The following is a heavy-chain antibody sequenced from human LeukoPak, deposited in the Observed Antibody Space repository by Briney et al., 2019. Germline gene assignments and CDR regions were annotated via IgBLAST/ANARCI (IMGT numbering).Heavy chain of an antibody. CDR3: AKVNSGTYSGYFDY. Sequence: GESLKISCKGSGYSFTNYWIGWPRQMPGKGLGWMGIIYPGDSDTRYSPSFQGQVTISADKSISTAYLQWSSLKASDTAMYYCAKVNSGTYSGYFDYWGQGTLVTVSS. V-gene: IGHV5-51*01. CDR1: GYSFTNYW. CDR2: IYPGDSDT. J-gene: IGHJ4*02. D-gene: IGHD1-26*01.